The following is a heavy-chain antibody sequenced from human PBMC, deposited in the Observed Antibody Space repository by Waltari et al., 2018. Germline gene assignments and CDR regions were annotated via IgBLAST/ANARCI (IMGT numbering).Heavy chain of an antibody. CDR1: GGSFSGYY. Sequence: QVQLQESGPGLVKPLETLSLTCAVYGGSFSGYYWSWIRQPPGKGLEWIGEINHSGSTNYNPSLKSRVTISVDTSKNQFSLRLSSVTAADTAVYYCARITTVTTSAFDIWGQGTMVTVSS. V-gene: IGHV4-34*01. D-gene: IGHD4-17*01. J-gene: IGHJ3*02. CDR3: ARITTVTTSAFDI. CDR2: INHSGST.